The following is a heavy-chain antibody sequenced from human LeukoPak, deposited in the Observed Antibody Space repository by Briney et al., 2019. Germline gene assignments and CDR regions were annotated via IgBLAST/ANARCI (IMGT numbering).Heavy chain of an antibody. J-gene: IGHJ4*02. V-gene: IGHV3-48*04. CDR3: ARGPAANSGNYYAGDY. D-gene: IGHD1-26*01. CDR1: GFTFSSYR. CDR2: ISSSSSTI. Sequence: GGSLRLSCAASGFTFSSYRMNWVRQAPGKGLEWVSYISSSSSTIYYADSVKGRFTISRDNAKNTLYLQMNSLKSEDSAAYYCARGPAANSGNYYAGDYWGQGTLVTVSS.